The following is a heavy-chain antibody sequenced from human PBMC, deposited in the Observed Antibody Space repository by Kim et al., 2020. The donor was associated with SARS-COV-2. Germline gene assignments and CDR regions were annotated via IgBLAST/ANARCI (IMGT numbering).Heavy chain of an antibody. J-gene: IGHJ4*02. D-gene: IGHD5-18*01. CDR1: GFTFSSYG. CDR2: ICYDGSNK. Sequence: GGSLRLSCAASGFTFSSYGMHWVRQAPGKGLEWVAVICYDGSNKYYADSVKGRFTISRDNSKNTLYLQMNSLRAEDTAVYYCARESLATAMVRGTYYFDYWGEGTLVSVSS. CDR3: ARESLATAMVRGTYYFDY. V-gene: IGHV3-33*08.